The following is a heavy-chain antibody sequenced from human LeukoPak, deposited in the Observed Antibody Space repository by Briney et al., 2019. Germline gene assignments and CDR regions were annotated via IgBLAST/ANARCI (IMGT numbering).Heavy chain of an antibody. Sequence: PGGSLRLSCAASGFTFSSYAMSWVRQAPGKGLEWVSAISGSGGSTYYADSVKGRFTISRDNSKNTRYLQMNSLRAEDTAVYYCAKYFLSTSCPRHWGQGTLVTVSS. D-gene: IGHD2-2*01. CDR2: ISGSGGST. J-gene: IGHJ1*01. CDR3: AKYFLSTSCPRH. CDR1: GFTFSSYA. V-gene: IGHV3-23*01.